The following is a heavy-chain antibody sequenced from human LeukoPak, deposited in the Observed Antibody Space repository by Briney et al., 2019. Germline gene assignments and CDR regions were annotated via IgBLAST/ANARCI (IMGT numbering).Heavy chain of an antibody. CDR1: GGSFSGYY. CDR3: ARDYYVSGSYFDY. V-gene: IGHV4-34*01. J-gene: IGHJ4*02. D-gene: IGHD3-10*01. Sequence: ETLSLTCAVYGGSFSGYYWSWIRQPPGKGLERIGEINHSGSTNYNPSLKSRVTISVDTSKNQFSLKLSSVTAADTAVYYCARDYYVSGSYFDYWGQGTLVTVSS. CDR2: INHSGST.